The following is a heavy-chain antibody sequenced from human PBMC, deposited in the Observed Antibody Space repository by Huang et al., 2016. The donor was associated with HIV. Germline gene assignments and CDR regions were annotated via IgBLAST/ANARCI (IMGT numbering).Heavy chain of an antibody. CDR3: VRYGGWSHYFDY. D-gene: IGHD2-21*01. CDR2: IYYTVTT. J-gene: IGHJ4*02. CDR1: GGSVSSHY. Sequence: QLQLQESGPRLVKPSETLSLTCDVSGGSVSSHYWSWIRQPPGKGLQWIATIYYTVTTYYKESLQVRFVISVDTPNNRVSLVMTSVTAADTALYFCVRYGGWSHYFDYWGQGTLATVSS. V-gene: IGHV4-59*04.